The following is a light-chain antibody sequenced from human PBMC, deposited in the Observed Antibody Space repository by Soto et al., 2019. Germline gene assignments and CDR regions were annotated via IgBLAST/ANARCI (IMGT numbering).Light chain of an antibody. CDR2: DVS. Sequence: DIQMTQSPSTLSASVGDRVTITCRARQTISIWLAWYQQKPGKAPKLLNYDVSSLQSGVPSRFSGSGSGTEFTLTISSLQPDDFATYYCQQYNTFWTFGPGTKVDIK. J-gene: IGKJ1*01. V-gene: IGKV1-5*01. CDR3: QQYNTFWT. CDR1: QTISIW.